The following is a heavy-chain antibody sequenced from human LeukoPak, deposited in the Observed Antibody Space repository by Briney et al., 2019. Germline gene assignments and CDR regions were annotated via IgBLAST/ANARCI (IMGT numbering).Heavy chain of an antibody. CDR2: ISYDGSNK. CDR3: ASDSDYNYGMDV. J-gene: IGHJ6*02. Sequence: GGPLRLSCAASVFTFSSYAMHWVRRAPGKGLEWVAVISYDGSNKYYACSVKGRFTISRDNSKNTMYLQMKSLRAEDTAVYYCASDSDYNYGMDVWGQGTTVTVSS. CDR1: VFTFSSYA. D-gene: IGHD1-26*01. V-gene: IGHV3-30*04.